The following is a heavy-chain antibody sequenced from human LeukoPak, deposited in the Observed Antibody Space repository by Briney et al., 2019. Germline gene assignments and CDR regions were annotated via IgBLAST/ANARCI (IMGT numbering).Heavy chain of an antibody. J-gene: IGHJ4*02. D-gene: IGHD3-10*01. V-gene: IGHV3-66*01. Sequence: PGVSLRLSCAASGFTVSSNYMSWVRQAPGKGLEWVSVIYSGGSTYYADSVKGRFTISRDNSKNTLYLQMNSLRAEDTAVYYCARIDYYGSGSRWGYWGQGTLVTVSS. CDR3: ARIDYYGSGSRWGY. CDR2: IYSGGST. CDR1: GFTVSSNY.